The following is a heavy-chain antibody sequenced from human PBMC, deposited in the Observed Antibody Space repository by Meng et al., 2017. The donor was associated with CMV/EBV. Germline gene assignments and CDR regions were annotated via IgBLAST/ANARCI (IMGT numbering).Heavy chain of an antibody. Sequence: QVQLVQSGAEVKKPGASVKVSCKVSGYTLTSYYMHWVRQAPGQGLEWMGIINPSGGSTSYAQKFQGRVTMTRDTSTSTVYMELSSLRSEDTAVYYCAREFDGYTFDYWGQGTLVTVSS. J-gene: IGHJ4*02. V-gene: IGHV1-46*01. CDR2: INPSGGST. CDR1: GYTLTSYY. CDR3: AREFDGYTFDY. D-gene: IGHD5-24*01.